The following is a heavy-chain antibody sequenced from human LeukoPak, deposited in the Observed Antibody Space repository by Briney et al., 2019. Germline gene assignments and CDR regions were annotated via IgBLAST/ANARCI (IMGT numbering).Heavy chain of an antibody. D-gene: IGHD6-19*01. CDR2: INTNTGNP. CDR1: GYTFTSYA. CDR3: AREDPAALAVAAGY. V-gene: IGHV7-4-1*02. J-gene: IGHJ4*02. Sequence: ASVKVSCKASGYTFTSYAMNWVRQAPGQGLEWMGWINTNTGNPTYAQGFTGRFVFSLDTSVSTAYLQISSLKAEDTAVYYCAREDPAALAVAAGYWGQGTLVTVSS.